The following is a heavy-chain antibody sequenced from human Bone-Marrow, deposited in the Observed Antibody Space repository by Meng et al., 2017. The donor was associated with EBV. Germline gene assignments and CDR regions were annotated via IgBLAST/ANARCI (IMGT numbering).Heavy chain of an antibody. D-gene: IGHD3-10*01. Sequence: QVQVVQAGAEGKTPGASVKVSCKTSGGTFRSDAVSWVRQAPGQGLEWMGGLIPMSDAPHYAQKFQGRVTIIADESTSTHYMDRSGLRSEDTAVYYCASESGRGFTPDYWGQGTLVTVSS. CDR1: GGTFRSDA. V-gene: IGHV1-69*01. J-gene: IGHJ4*02. CDR2: LIPMSDAP. CDR3: ASESGRGFTPDY.